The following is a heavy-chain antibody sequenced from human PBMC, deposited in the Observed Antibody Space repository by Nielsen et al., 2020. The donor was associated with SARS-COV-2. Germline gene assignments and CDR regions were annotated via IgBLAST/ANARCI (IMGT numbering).Heavy chain of an antibody. CDR2: IYYSGST. CDR3: ARGHIVVVPAASVDY. J-gene: IGHJ4*02. D-gene: IGHD2-2*01. Sequence: SETLSLTCTVSGGSISSYYWSWIRQPPGKGLEWIGYIYYSGSTNYNPSLKSRVTISVDTSKNQFSLKLSSVTAADTAVYYCARGHIVVVPAASVDYWGQGTLVTVSS. V-gene: IGHV4-59*01. CDR1: GGSISSYY.